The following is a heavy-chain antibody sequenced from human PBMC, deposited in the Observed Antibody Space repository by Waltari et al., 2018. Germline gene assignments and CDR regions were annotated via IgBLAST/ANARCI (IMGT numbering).Heavy chain of an antibody. Sequence: EVQLVESGGGLVQPGGSLRLPCAASGFTLGNSRIHWARQAPGKGLVGVSLVNTDGISTNYADSVKGRFTISRDNAKNTLYLQMNSLRAEDTAVYYCARINYDSSGYNWFDPWGQGTLVTVSS. CDR2: VNTDGIST. CDR1: GFTLGNSR. J-gene: IGHJ5*02. CDR3: ARINYDSSGYNWFDP. D-gene: IGHD3-22*01. V-gene: IGHV3-74*01.